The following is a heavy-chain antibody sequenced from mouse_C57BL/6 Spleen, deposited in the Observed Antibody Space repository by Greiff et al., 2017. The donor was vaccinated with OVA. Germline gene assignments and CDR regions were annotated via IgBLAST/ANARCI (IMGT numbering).Heavy chain of an antibody. Sequence: QVQLKQPGAELVKPGASVKLSCKASGYTFTSYWMHWVKQRPGQGLEWIGMIHPNSGSTNYNEKFKSKATLTVDKSSSTAYMQLSSLTSEDSAVYYCARPYYSNYEGYWGQGTTLTVSS. D-gene: IGHD2-5*01. CDR2: IHPNSGST. CDR3: ARPYYSNYEGY. CDR1: GYTFTSYW. J-gene: IGHJ2*01. V-gene: IGHV1-64*01.